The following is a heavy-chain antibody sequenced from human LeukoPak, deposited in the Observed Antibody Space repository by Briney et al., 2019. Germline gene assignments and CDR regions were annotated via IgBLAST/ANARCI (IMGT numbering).Heavy chain of an antibody. CDR3: AREEGNWNFPFDY. V-gene: IGHV3-21*01. CDR2: ISSSSSYI. CDR1: GFTFSSYS. J-gene: IGHJ4*02. Sequence: GGSLRLSCAASGFTFSSYSMNWVRQAPGKGLEWVSSISSSSSYIYYADSVKGRFTISRDNAKNSLYLQMNSQRAEDTAVYYCAREEGNWNFPFDYWGQGTLVTVSS. D-gene: IGHD1-7*01.